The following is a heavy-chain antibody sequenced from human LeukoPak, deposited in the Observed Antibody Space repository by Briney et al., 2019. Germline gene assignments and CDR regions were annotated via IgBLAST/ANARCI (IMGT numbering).Heavy chain of an antibody. V-gene: IGHV3-30*02. J-gene: IGHJ4*02. Sequence: PGGSLRLSCAASGFTFSGYGMHWVRQAPGKGLEWVAFIRYDGSNKYYADSVKGRFTISRDNSKNTLYLQMNSLRAEDTAVYYCAKGPIYYYDSSGYWDYWGQGTLVTVSS. CDR2: IRYDGSNK. D-gene: IGHD3-22*01. CDR1: GFTFSGYG. CDR3: AKGPIYYYDSSGYWDY.